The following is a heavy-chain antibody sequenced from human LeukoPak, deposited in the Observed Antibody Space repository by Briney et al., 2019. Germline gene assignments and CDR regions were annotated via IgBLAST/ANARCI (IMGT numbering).Heavy chain of an antibody. CDR2: IRSKAYGGTT. CDR3: TRASFGRDGYNAPYYYYYMDV. V-gene: IGHV3-49*04. J-gene: IGHJ6*03. D-gene: IGHD5-24*01. Sequence: GGSLRLSCAASGFTVSSNYMSWVRQAPGKGLEWVGFIRSKAYGGTTEYAASVKGRFTISRDDSKSIAYLQMNSLKTEDTAVYYCTRASFGRDGYNAPYYYYYMDVWGKGTTVTVSS. CDR1: GFTVSSNY.